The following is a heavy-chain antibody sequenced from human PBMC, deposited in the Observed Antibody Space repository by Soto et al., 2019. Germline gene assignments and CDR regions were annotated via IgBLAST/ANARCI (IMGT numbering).Heavy chain of an antibody. CDR1: GFTFSSYA. J-gene: IGHJ4*02. CDR3: AKVREVVPAAHGDFDC. V-gene: IGHV3-23*01. Sequence: EVQLLESGGGLVQPGGSLRLSCAASGFTFSSYAMSWVRQAPGKGLEWVSAISGSGGSTYYADSVKGLFTISRDNSKNTLYLQKNSLRAEDTAVYYCAKVREVVPAAHGDFDCWGQGALVTVSS. D-gene: IGHD2-2*01. CDR2: ISGSGGST.